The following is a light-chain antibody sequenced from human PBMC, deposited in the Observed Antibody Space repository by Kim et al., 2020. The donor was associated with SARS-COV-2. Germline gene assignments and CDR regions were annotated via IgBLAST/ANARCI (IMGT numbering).Light chain of an antibody. Sequence: ITVSCTGTRSDVGGYIFVSWYQQQPGKAPKLIIYDVSLRPSGVSARFSGSKSGNRASLTIFGLQAEDEADYYCTSYTSTSTLVFGGGTQLTVL. CDR3: TSYTSTSTLV. J-gene: IGLJ2*01. CDR1: RSDVGGYIF. CDR2: DVS. V-gene: IGLV2-14*03.